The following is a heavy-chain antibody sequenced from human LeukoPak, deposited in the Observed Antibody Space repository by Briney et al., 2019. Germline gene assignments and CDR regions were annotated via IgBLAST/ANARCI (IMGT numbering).Heavy chain of an antibody. D-gene: IGHD3-10*01. J-gene: IGHJ4*02. V-gene: IGHV3-23*01. CDR3: AVGSYYFDY. CDR2: ISGSSAST. Sequence: GGSLRLSCAASGFTFSTYAMNWVRQAPGKGLEWVSGISGSSASTYYADSVKGRFAISRDNSKNTLYVQMNSLRAEDTAVYYCAVGSYYFDYWGQGTLVTVSS. CDR1: GFTFSTYA.